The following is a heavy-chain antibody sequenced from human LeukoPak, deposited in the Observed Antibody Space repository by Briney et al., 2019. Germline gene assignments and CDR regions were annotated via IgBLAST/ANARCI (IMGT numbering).Heavy chain of an antibody. V-gene: IGHV4-39*01. J-gene: IGHJ4*02. CDR3: ARSPAGRFDY. CDR2: IYYSGST. CDR1: GGSISSSSYY. Sequence: SETLPLTCTVSGGSISSSSYYWGWIRQPPGKGLEWIGSIYYSGSTYYNPSLKSRVTISVDTSKNQFSLKLSSVTAADTAVYYCARSPAGRFDYWGQGTLVTVSS.